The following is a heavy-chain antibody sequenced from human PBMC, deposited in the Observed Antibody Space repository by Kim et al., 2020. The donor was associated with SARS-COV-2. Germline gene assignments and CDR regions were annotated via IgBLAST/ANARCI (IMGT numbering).Heavy chain of an antibody. CDR3: ARAGTSSGWYVSGFDY. V-gene: IGHV4-59*13. D-gene: IGHD6-19*01. Sequence: SETLSLTCTVSGGSISSYYWSWIRQPPGKGLEWIGYIYYSGSTNYNPSLKSLVTISVDTSKNQFSLKLSSVTAADTAVYYCARAGTSSGWYVSGFDYWGQGTLVTVSS. CDR1: GGSISSYY. J-gene: IGHJ4*02. CDR2: IYYSGST.